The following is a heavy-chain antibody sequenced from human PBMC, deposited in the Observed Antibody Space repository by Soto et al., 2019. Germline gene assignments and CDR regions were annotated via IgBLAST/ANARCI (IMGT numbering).Heavy chain of an antibody. CDR3: ARGPSE. CDR2: IYPATGDT. V-gene: IGHV1-2*02. J-gene: IGHJ4*02. Sequence: QVQLVQSGAEMKSPGSSVKVSCKATGYIFIGSYLHWIRQAPEQGPEWMGSIYPATGDTDYAQTYQGRVILTGDTAIGTAYMELKWLTFDDTGMYYCARGPSEWGQGTLVTVSS. CDR1: GYIFIGSY.